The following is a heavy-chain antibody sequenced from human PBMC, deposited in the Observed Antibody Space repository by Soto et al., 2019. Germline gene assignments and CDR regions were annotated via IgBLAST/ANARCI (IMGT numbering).Heavy chain of an antibody. CDR2: IYYSGST. CDR1: CGSISSGGYY. D-gene: IGHD3-22*01. J-gene: IGHJ4*02. CDR3: ARGPRLRTGDSSGYPDY. Sequence: SETLSLTCTVSCGSISSGGYYWSWIRQHPGKGLEWIGYIYYSGSTYYNPSLKSRVTISVDTSKNQFSLKLSSVTAADTAVYYCARGPRLRTGDSSGYPDYWGQGTLVTVSS. V-gene: IGHV4-31*03.